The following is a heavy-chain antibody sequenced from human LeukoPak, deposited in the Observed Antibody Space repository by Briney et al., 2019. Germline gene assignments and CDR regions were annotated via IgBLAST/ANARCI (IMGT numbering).Heavy chain of an antibody. CDR3: ARAEEAIAVAGIDY. J-gene: IGHJ4*02. CDR2: ISAYNGNT. Sequence: GASVKVSCEASGYTFTSYGISWVRQAPGQGLEWMGWISAYNGNTNYAQKLQGRVTMTTDTSTSTAYMELRSLRSDDTAVYYCARAEEAIAVAGIDYWGQGTLVTVSS. CDR1: GYTFTSYG. V-gene: IGHV1-18*01. D-gene: IGHD6-19*01.